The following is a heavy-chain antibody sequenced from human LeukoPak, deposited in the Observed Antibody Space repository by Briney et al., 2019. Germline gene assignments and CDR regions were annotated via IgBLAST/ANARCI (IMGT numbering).Heavy chain of an antibody. Sequence: SETLSLTCTVSGGSISSSSYYWGWFRQPPGKGLEWIGSIYYSGSTYYNPSLKSRVTISVDTSKNQFSLKLSSVTAADTAVYYCARQGWYSSGWYYYFDYWGQGTLVTVSS. CDR2: IYYSGST. J-gene: IGHJ4*02. CDR3: ARQGWYSSGWYYYFDY. V-gene: IGHV4-39*01. CDR1: GGSISSSSYY. D-gene: IGHD6-19*01.